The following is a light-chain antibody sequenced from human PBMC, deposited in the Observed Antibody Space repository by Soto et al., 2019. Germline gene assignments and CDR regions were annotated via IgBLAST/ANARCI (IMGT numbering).Light chain of an antibody. Sequence: DIVMTQSPLSLPVTPGEPASISCRSSQSLLERNGHNYLNRYLQKPGQSPQLLIYMASIRASGVPDRFSGSGSGTDFTLRISRVEAEDVRIYYYMRALQIPAFGQGTKVEIK. V-gene: IGKV2-28*01. CDR1: QSLLERNGHNY. CDR3: MRALQIPA. CDR2: MAS. J-gene: IGKJ1*01.